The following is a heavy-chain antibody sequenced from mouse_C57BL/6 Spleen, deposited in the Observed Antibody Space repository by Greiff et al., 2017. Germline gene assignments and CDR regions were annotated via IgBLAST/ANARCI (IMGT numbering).Heavy chain of an antibody. Sequence: QQSCKASGYTFTSYWMHWVKQRPGRGLEWIGRIDPNSGGTKYNEKFKSKATLTVDKPSSTAYMQLSSLTSEDSAVYYCARAFISRGYFDYWGQGTTLTVSS. V-gene: IGHV1-72*01. CDR2: IDPNSGGT. CDR1: GYTFTSYW. CDR3: ARAFISRGYFDY. J-gene: IGHJ2*01. D-gene: IGHD1-1*01.